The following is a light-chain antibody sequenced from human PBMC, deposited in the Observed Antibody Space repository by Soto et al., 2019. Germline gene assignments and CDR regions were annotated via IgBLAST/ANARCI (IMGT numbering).Light chain of an antibody. CDR1: SSDVGGYNY. V-gene: IGLV2-8*01. CDR3: SSYADTAWV. J-gene: IGLJ3*02. Sequence: QSALTQPPSASGSPGQSVTISCTGTSSDVGGYNYVSWYQQHPGKAPKLIIYEVTKRPSGVPDRFSGSKSGNTASLTVSGFQAEDEADYHCSSYADTAWVLGGGTKVTVL. CDR2: EVT.